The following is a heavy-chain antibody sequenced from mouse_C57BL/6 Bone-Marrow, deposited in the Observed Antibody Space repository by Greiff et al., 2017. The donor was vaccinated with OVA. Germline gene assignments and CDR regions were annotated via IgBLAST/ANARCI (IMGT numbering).Heavy chain of an antibody. J-gene: IGHJ4*01. V-gene: IGHV1-61*01. D-gene: IGHD2-4*01. CDR3: AREGVNYDGDYYAMDY. CDR2: IYPSDSET. CDR1: GYTFTSYW. Sequence: QVQLQQPGAELVRPGSSVKLSCKASGYTFTSYWMDWVKQRPGQGLEWIGNIYPSDSETHYNQKFKDKATLTVEKSSSTAYMQLSSLTSEDSAVYYCAREGVNYDGDYYAMDYWGQGTSVTVSS.